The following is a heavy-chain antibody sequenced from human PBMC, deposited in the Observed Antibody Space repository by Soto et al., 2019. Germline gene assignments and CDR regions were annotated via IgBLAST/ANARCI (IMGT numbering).Heavy chain of an antibody. D-gene: IGHD2-21*02. Sequence: VQLVESGGGVVQPGRSLRLSCAASGFTFSSYGMHWVRQAPGKGLEWVAVIWYDGSNKYYADSVKGRFTISRDNSKNTLYMQMNSLRAEDTAVYYCAREGRVSYGDCYTRKPFDYWGQGTLVTVSS. J-gene: IGHJ4*02. V-gene: IGHV3-33*01. CDR3: AREGRVSYGDCYTRKPFDY. CDR1: GFTFSSYG. CDR2: IWYDGSNK.